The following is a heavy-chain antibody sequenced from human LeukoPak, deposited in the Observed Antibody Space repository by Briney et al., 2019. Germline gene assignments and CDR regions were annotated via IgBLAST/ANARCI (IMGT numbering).Heavy chain of an antibody. J-gene: IGHJ4*02. CDR3: ARTYSSSWTKRWNFDY. Sequence: GGSLRLSCAASGFTFSSYAMHWVRQAPGKGLEWVAVISYDGSNKYYADSVKGRFTISRDNSKNTLYLQVNSLRAEDTAVYYCARTYSSSWTKRWNFDYWGQGALVTVSS. D-gene: IGHD6-13*01. CDR1: GFTFSSYA. CDR2: ISYDGSNK. V-gene: IGHV3-30-3*01.